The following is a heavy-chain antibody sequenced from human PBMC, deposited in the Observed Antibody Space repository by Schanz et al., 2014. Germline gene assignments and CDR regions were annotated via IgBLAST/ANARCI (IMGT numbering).Heavy chain of an antibody. CDR3: TRDRGALINHNDALDL. J-gene: IGHJ3*01. Sequence: QVVLMESGGGVVRPGRSVRLSCVASGFTFNDYAMHWVRQAPGKGLEWVAVISYEGSKKYYPDSVQGRFTISRDNSKNTVYLKMNSLRSEDTAVYYCTRDRGALINHNDALDLWGQGTMVSVSS. D-gene: IGHD3-16*01. V-gene: IGHV3-30*04. CDR2: ISYEGSKK. CDR1: GFTFNDYA.